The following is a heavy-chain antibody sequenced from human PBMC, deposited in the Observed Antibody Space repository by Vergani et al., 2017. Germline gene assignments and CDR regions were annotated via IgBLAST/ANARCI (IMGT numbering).Heavy chain of an antibody. Sequence: QVTLKESGPVLVKPTETLTLTCTVSGFSLSNARMGVSWIRQPPGKALEWLAHIFSNDEKSYSTSLKSRLTISKDTSKSQVVLTMTNMDPVDTATYYCARIRVATHEYYFDYWGQGTLVTVSS. V-gene: IGHV2-26*01. CDR1: GFSLSNARMG. J-gene: IGHJ4*02. CDR2: IFSNDEK. D-gene: IGHD2-15*01. CDR3: ARIRVATHEYYFDY.